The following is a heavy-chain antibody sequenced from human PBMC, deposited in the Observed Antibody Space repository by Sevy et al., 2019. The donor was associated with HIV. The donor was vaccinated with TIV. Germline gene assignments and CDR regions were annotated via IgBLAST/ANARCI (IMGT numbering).Heavy chain of an antibody. CDR1: GFTFSSYS. CDR2: ISSSSSYI. Sequence: GGSLRLSCAASGFTFSSYSMNWVHQAPGKGLEWVSSISSSSSYIYYADSVKGRFTISRDNAKNSLYLQMNSLRAEDTAVYYCARDLEKPDIVVVVAAAFDIWGQGTMVTVSS. CDR3: ARDLEKPDIVVVVAAAFDI. V-gene: IGHV3-21*01. J-gene: IGHJ3*02. D-gene: IGHD2-15*01.